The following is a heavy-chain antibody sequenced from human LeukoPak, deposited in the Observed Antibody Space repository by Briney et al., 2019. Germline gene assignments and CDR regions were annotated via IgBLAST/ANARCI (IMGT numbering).Heavy chain of an antibody. CDR2: IYYSGST. CDR1: SGSISSSSYY. J-gene: IGHJ6*03. CDR3: ATARELVDYFYYYMDV. V-gene: IGHV4-39*07. Sequence: PSETLSLTCTVSSGSISSSSYYWGWIRQPPGKGLEWIGSIYYSGSTYYNPSLKSRVTISVDTSKNQFSLKLSSVTAADTAVYYCATARELVDYFYYYMDVWGKGTTVTVSS. D-gene: IGHD6-6*01.